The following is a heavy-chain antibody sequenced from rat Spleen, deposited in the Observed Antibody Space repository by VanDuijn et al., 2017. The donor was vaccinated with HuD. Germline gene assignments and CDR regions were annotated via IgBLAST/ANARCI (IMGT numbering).Heavy chain of an antibody. V-gene: IGHV5-25*01. CDR1: GFTFSNYD. Sequence: EVQLVESGGGLVQPGRSLKLSCAASGFTFSNYDMAWVRQAPTQGLEWVASIRTSGGTTYYRDSVKGRFTVSRDNAKTTLFLQMDSLRSEDTATYYCARHRNLGYWHFDFWGPGTMVTVSS. CDR2: IRTSGGTT. D-gene: IGHD4-6*01. CDR3: ARHRNLGYWHFDF. J-gene: IGHJ1*01.